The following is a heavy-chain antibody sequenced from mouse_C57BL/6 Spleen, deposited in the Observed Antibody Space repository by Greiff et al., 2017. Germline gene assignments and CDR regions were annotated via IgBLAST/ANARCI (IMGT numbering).Heavy chain of an antibody. D-gene: IGHD2-4*01. CDR1: GFTFSSYG. Sequence: EVNVVESGGDLVKPGGSLKLSCAASGFTFSSYGMSWVRQTPDKRLEWVATISSGGSYTYYPDSVKGRFTISRDNAKNTLYLQMSSLKSEDTAMYYCARGDTMILDYWGQGTTLTVSS. V-gene: IGHV5-6*01. CDR2: ISSGGSYT. CDR3: ARGDTMILDY. J-gene: IGHJ2*01.